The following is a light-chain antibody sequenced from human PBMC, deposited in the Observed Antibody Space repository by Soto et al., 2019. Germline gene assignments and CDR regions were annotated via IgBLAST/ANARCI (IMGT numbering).Light chain of an antibody. J-gene: IGKJ1*01. CDR3: QQYDSSVT. Sequence: EIVLTQSPGSVSLSPGERVTLSCRASQSVSSAFFACYQQTPGQPPRLLISGASNRATGIPDRFSGSGSGTDFTLTISRLEPEDFAVYYCQQYDSSVTFGQGTKVEIK. CDR1: QSVSSAF. CDR2: GAS. V-gene: IGKV3-20*01.